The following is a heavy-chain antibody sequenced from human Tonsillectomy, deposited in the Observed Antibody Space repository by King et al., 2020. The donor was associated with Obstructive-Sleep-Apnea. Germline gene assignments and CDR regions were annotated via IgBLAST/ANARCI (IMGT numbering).Heavy chain of an antibody. V-gene: IGHV3-15*01. CDR1: GFTFSDVW. Sequence: VQLVESGGGLVKPGGSLRLSCAASGFTFSDVWMTWVRQAPGKGLEWLGLIKSDGDGGTTAYATPVQGRFSISRDDSKNTLLLQIHSLKTEDTVGYYCTTAGDTGYQVYYGWDVWGRGTTVTVPS. D-gene: IGHD2-2*01. CDR3: TTAGDTGYQVYYGWDV. J-gene: IGHJ6*02. CDR2: IKSDGDGGTT.